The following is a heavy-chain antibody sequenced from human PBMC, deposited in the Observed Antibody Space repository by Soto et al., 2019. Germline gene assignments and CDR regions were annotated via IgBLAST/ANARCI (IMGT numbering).Heavy chain of an antibody. CDR3: EGGAY. Sequence: GGSLRLSCAASGFTFNNYWMNWVRQAPGKGLEWVANIKPDGSEKYYVDSVKGRFTISRDNAKKSLFLQMNSLRAEDTAIYYCEGGAYWGQRTLVTVSS. CDR1: GFTFNNYW. V-gene: IGHV3-7*04. J-gene: IGHJ4*02. CDR2: IKPDGSEK.